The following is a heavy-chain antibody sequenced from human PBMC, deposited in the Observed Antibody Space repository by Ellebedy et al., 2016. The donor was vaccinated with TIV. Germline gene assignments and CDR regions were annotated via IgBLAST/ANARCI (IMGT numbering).Heavy chain of an antibody. D-gene: IGHD2-2*01. CDR3: ARPVQYCSSTSCHRQHAFDI. J-gene: IGHJ3*02. CDR1: GGSISTSNYY. V-gene: IGHV4-61*05. Sequence: MPSETLSLTCTVSGGSISTSNYYWGWIRQPPGKGLEWIGYIYYSGSTNYNPSLKSRVTISVDTSKNQFSLKLSSVTAADTAVYYCARPVQYCSSTSCHRQHAFDIWGQGTMVTVSS. CDR2: IYYSGST.